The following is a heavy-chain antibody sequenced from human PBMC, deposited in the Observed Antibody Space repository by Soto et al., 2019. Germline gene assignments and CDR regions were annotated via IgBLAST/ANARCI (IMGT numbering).Heavy chain of an antibody. CDR1: GFTFSSYA. CDR3: AKSRVFIGAIVTLLDS. J-gene: IGHJ4*02. CDR2: ISNNGDTA. V-gene: IGHV3-23*01. D-gene: IGHD3-16*02. Sequence: EVPLLESGGGLVQPGGSLTLSCATSGFTFSSYAMVWVRQAAEKGLEWVASISNNGDTAYYADSVKGRFTISRGNSENTLHLQMNGLRADDTALYFCAKSRVFIGAIVTLLDSWGQGTQVTVSS.